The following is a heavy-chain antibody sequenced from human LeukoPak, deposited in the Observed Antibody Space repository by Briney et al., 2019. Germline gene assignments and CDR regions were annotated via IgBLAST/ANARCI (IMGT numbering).Heavy chain of an antibody. Sequence: GESLKISCQGSGYSFTTYWIGWVRQMPGKGLECMGIIYPGDSDTRYSPSFQGQVTISADKSINTAYLQWSSLKASDTAMYYCARRTGGIGIHYFDYWGQGTLVTVSS. CDR2: IYPGDSDT. D-gene: IGHD3-16*01. CDR1: GYSFTTYW. V-gene: IGHV5-51*01. CDR3: ARRTGGIGIHYFDY. J-gene: IGHJ4*02.